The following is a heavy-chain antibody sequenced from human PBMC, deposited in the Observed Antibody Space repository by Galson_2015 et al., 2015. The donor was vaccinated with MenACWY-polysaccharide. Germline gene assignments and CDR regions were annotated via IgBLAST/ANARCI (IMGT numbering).Heavy chain of an antibody. D-gene: IGHD6-13*01. Sequence: ETLSLTCSISGGSISGYYWSWIWQPAGKGLEWIGRVYAGVSTTYNPSLKSRVTISIDTSKNQFSLKLTSVTAADTAVYFCARDTTGIAASAVYWGQGTLVTVSS. CDR1: GGSISGYY. V-gene: IGHV4-4*07. CDR2: VYAGVST. J-gene: IGHJ4*02. CDR3: ARDTTGIAASAVY.